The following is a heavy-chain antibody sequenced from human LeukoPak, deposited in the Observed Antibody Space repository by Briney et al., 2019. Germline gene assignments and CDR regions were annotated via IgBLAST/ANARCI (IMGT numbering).Heavy chain of an antibody. CDR2: ISSSTLKI. J-gene: IGHJ6*03. V-gene: IGHV3-23*01. D-gene: IGHD3-10*01. Sequence: GGSLRLSCAASGFTFSKYAMTWVRQAPGKGLEWVSAISSSTLKIYYADSVKGRFTISRDNSKNTLYLQMNSVRAEDTAVYYCARDRAVRGVILGYYMDVWGKGTTVTVSS. CDR3: ARDRAVRGVILGYYMDV. CDR1: GFTFSKYA.